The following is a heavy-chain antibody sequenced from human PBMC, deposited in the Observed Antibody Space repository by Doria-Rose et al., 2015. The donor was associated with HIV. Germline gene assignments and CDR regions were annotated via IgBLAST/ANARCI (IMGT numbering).Heavy chain of an antibody. V-gene: IGHV4-34*01. CDR3: ARGLLRGGWNDVDYYYGMDV. J-gene: IGHJ6*02. CDR2: INNRGST. CDR1: GGSFSGYY. D-gene: IGHD1-1*01. Sequence: QVQLQQWGAGLVKPSETLSLTCAVFGGSFSGYYWSWIRQSPGKWLEWIGGINNRGSTNYKTSLKSRVTISLDTSKNLFSLKLSSVTAADTAVYYCARGLLRGGWNDVDYYYGMDVWGQGTTVTVFS.